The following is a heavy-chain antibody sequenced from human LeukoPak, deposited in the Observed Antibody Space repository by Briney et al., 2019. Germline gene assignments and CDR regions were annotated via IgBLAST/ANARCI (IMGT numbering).Heavy chain of an antibody. J-gene: IGHJ4*02. CDR3: ARSYWTTLETPPLGY. CDR1: GFTFSSYW. Sequence: GGSLRLSCAASGFTFSSYWMSWVRQAPGKGLEWVANINQDGSEKYYVDPVKGRFTISRDNAKNALYLQMNSLRAEDTAVYYCARSYWTTLETPPLGYWGQGTLVTVSS. CDR2: INQDGSEK. V-gene: IGHV3-7*01. D-gene: IGHD3/OR15-3a*01.